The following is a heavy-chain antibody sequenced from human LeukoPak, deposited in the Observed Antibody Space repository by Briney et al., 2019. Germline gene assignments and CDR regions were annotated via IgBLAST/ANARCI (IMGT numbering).Heavy chain of an antibody. CDR3: ARDSPYYYGSGSYLYYFDY. CDR2: IYYSGST. D-gene: IGHD3-10*01. J-gene: IGHJ4*02. CDR1: GGSISSGDYY. Sequence: SQTLSLTCTVSGGSISSGDYYWSWIRQPPGKGLEWIGYIYYSGSTYYNPSLKSRVTISVDTSKNQFSLKLSSVTAADTAVYYCARDSPYYYGSGSYLYYFDYWGQGTLVTVSS. V-gene: IGHV4-30-4*01.